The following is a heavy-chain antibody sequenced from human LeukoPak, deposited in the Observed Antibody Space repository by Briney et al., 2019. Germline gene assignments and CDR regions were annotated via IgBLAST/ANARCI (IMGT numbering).Heavy chain of an antibody. D-gene: IGHD2/OR15-2a*01. CDR2: IYYSGSI. V-gene: IGHV4-59*08. J-gene: IGHJ4*02. Sequence: SETLSLTCTVSGGSISSYYWSWIRQPPGKGLEWIGYIYYSGSINYNPSLKSRVTISLDTSKSQFSLKLSSVTAADTAVYYCAGHHPRNTVDFWGQGTLVTVSS. CDR3: AGHHPRNTVDF. CDR1: GGSISSYY.